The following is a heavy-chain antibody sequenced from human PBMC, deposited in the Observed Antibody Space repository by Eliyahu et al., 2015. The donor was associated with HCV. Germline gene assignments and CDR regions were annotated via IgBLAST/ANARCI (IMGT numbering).Heavy chain of an antibody. Sequence: EVQLLESGGGLVQPGGSLRLSXAASGXXFSSYAXXWVRQAPGKGLGXVSAISGSGGSTXYADSVKGRFTISRDNSKNTLYLQMNSLRAEDTAVYYCAKAPYYDSSGYYPQGGYYFDYWGQGTLVTVSS. D-gene: IGHD3-22*01. CDR2: ISGSGGST. CDR3: AKAPYYDSSGYYPQGGYYFDY. J-gene: IGHJ4*02. CDR1: GXXFSSYA. V-gene: IGHV3-23*01.